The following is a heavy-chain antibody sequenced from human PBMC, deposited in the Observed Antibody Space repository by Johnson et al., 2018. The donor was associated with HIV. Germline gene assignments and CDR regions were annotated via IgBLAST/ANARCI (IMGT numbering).Heavy chain of an antibody. CDR1: GFTFSDYY. D-gene: IGHD6-6*01. J-gene: IGHJ3*02. CDR2: ISSSGSTI. V-gene: IGHV3-11*04. Sequence: QVQLVESGGGLVKPGGSLRLSCAASGFTFSDYYMSWIRKAPGKGLEWVSYISSSGSTIYYADSVKGRFTISRDNSTNTLYLQMNSLRAEDTAVYYCAKVYSSSVPAPGIWGQGTMVTVSS. CDR3: AKVYSSSVPAPGI.